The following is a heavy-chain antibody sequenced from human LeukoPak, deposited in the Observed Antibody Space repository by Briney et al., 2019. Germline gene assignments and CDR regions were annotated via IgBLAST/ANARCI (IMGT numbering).Heavy chain of an antibody. CDR1: GGSISSYY. CDR3: ARQGDGYNSHFDY. J-gene: IGHJ4*02. V-gene: IGHV4-4*09. Sequence: SETLSLTCTVSGGSISSYYWSWIRQPPGKGLEWIGYIYTSGSTNYNPSLKSRVTISVDTSKNQFSLKLSSVTAADTAVYYCARQGDGYNSHFDYWGQGTLVTVSS. CDR2: IYTSGST. D-gene: IGHD5-24*01.